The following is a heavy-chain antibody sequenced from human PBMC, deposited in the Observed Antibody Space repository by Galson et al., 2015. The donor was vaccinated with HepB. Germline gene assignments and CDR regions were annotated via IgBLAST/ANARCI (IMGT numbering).Heavy chain of an antibody. CDR1: GFIFSSHS. V-gene: IGHV3-21*01. J-gene: IGHJ4*02. CDR2: ISSSSSHI. CDR3: ARDSLAAPGTSRLIDY. D-gene: IGHD6-13*01. Sequence: SLRLSCAASGFIFSSHSMNWVRQAPGKGLEWVSCISSSSSHIYYADSMKGRFTISRDNAKNSLHLQINSLRAEDTAVYYCARDSLAAPGTSRLIDYWGQGTLVTVSS.